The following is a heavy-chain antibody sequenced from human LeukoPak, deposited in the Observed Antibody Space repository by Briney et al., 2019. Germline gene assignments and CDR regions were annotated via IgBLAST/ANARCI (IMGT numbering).Heavy chain of an antibody. V-gene: IGHV4-61*02. CDR3: ARDTHYDLGV. Sequence: SQTLSLTCTVSGGSISSGSYYWSWIRQPAGKGLEWIGRIYTSGSTNYNPSLKSRVTISVDTSKNQFSLKLSSVTAADTAVYYCARDTHYDLGVWGQGTLVTVSS. CDR1: GGSISSGSYY. J-gene: IGHJ4*02. CDR2: IYTSGST. D-gene: IGHD3-3*01.